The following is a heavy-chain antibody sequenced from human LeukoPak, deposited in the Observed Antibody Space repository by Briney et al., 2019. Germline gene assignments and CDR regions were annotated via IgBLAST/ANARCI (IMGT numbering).Heavy chain of an antibody. V-gene: IGHV3-23*01. CDR2: IRGSGGGT. CDR3: AKDRKYSDFWYYFDY. CDR1: GFTFSSYA. D-gene: IGHD3-3*01. J-gene: IGHJ4*02. Sequence: GGSLRLSCAASGFTFSSYAMNWVRQAPGKGLEWVSAIRGSGGGTYYADSVKGRFTISRDSSKNTLYLQMNSLRAEDTAVYYCAKDRKYSDFWYYFDYWGQGTLVTVSS.